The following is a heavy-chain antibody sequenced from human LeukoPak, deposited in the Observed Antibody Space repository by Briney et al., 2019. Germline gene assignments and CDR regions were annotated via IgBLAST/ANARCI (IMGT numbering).Heavy chain of an antibody. V-gene: IGHV3-30*18. D-gene: IGHD3-10*01. CDR2: ISHDGSSK. CDR3: AKDRWESSGSGSSLDY. CDR1: GFTFSIFG. J-gene: IGHJ4*02. Sequence: GGSLRLSCAASGFTFSIFGLHWVRQAPGKGLEWVAFISHDGSSKYYADSVKGRLAISRDTSKNTLYLQMNSLRAEDTAVYYCAKDRWESSGSGSSLDYWGQGTLVTVSS.